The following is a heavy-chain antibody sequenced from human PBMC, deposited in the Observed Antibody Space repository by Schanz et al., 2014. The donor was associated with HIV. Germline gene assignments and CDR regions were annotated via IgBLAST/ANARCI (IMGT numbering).Heavy chain of an antibody. D-gene: IGHD5-18*01. V-gene: IGHV3-30*03. CDR2: ISYDGRNK. CDR3: AIRTPMVTFGAFDI. Sequence: QVQLVESGGGVVQPGRSLRLSCVASGFTFSSHGMHWVRQAPGKGLEWVAVISYDGRNKYQAASVKGRFTVSRDNAKNSLSLLIKSLRAEDAAVYYCAIRTPMVTFGAFDIWGRGTWVTVSS. J-gene: IGHJ3*02. CDR1: GFTFSSHG.